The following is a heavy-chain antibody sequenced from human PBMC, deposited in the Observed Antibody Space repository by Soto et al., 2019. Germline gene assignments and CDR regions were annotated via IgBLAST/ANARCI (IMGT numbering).Heavy chain of an antibody. CDR2: LIPIFGTA. CDR1: GGTFSSYA. J-gene: IGHJ5*02. CDR3: ARGSTVQWEQRGRPNWFDP. V-gene: IGHV1-69*01. D-gene: IGHD1-26*01. Sequence: QVQLVQSGAEVKKPGSSVKVSCKASGGTFSSYAISWVRQAPGQGLEWMGGLIPIFGTANYAQKFQGRVTITADESTSTAYMELSSLRSEDTAVYYCARGSTVQWEQRGRPNWFDPWGQGTLVTVSS.